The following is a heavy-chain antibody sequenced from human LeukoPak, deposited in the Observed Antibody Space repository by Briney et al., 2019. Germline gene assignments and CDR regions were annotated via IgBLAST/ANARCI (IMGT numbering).Heavy chain of an antibody. Sequence: PSETLSLTCTVSGGSISSYYWSWIRQPPGKGLEWIGYIYYSGSTNYNPSLKSRVTISVDTSKNQFSLKLSSVTAADTAVYYCARNGTYYYDSSVYSHFDYGGQGTLVTVSS. CDR1: GGSISSYY. V-gene: IGHV4-59*08. D-gene: IGHD3-22*01. CDR3: ARNGTYYYDSSVYSHFDY. J-gene: IGHJ4*02. CDR2: IYYSGST.